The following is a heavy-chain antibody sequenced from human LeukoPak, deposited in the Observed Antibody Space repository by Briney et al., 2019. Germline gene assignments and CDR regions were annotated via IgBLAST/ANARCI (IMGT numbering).Heavy chain of an antibody. Sequence: SETLSLTCTVSGGSISSYYWSWIRQPPGKGLEWIGYIYYSGSTNYNPSLKSRVTISVDTSKNQYSLKLSSVTAADTAVYYCAAGYYYYGMDVWGQGTTVTVSS. J-gene: IGHJ6*02. CDR3: AAGYYYYGMDV. V-gene: IGHV4-59*01. CDR2: IYYSGST. CDR1: GGSISSYY.